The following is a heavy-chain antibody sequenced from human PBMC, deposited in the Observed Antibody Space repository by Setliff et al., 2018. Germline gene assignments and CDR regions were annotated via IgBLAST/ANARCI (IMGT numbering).Heavy chain of an antibody. J-gene: IGHJ4*02. CDR2: IYYSGST. Sequence: PSETLSLTCIVSGDSISSNSHYWGWIRQPPGKGLEWIGYIYYSGSTNYNPSLKSRVTISVDTSKNQFSLRLTSMTAADTGVYYCARSIAAAATKFWGQGTAVT. D-gene: IGHD6-25*01. CDR1: GDSISSNSHY. CDR3: ARSIAAAATKF. V-gene: IGHV4-61*05.